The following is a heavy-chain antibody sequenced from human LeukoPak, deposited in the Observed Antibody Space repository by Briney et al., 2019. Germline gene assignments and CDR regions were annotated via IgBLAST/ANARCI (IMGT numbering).Heavy chain of an antibody. CDR3: AKRSRSTAAAAPTPFDY. CDR1: GFTFSSYA. CDR2: ISGSGGST. V-gene: IGHV3-23*01. Sequence: PGGSLRLSCAASGFTFSSYAMSWVRQAPGKGLEWVSAISGSGGSTYYADSVKGRFTISRDNSKNTLYLQMNSLRAEDTAVYYCAKRSRSTAAAAPTPFDYWGQGTLVTVSS. D-gene: IGHD6-13*01. J-gene: IGHJ4*02.